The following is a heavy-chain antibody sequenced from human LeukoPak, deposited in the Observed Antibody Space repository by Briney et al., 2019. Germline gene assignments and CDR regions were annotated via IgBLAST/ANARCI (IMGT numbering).Heavy chain of an antibody. CDR1: GGSISSYY. D-gene: IGHD5-12*01. CDR3: ATTEGYSGYNY. CDR2: IYFSGST. J-gene: IGHJ4*02. V-gene: IGHV4-59*01. Sequence: SETLSLTCTVSGGSISSYYWSWIRQPPGKGLEWIGYIYFSGSTNYNPSLKSRVTISVDTSRNQFSLQLSSVTAADTAVYYCATTEGYSGYNYWGQGTLVTVSS.